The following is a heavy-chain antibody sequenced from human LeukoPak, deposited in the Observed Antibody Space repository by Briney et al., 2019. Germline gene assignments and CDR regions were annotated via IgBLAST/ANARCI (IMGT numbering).Heavy chain of an antibody. CDR1: GGSFSGYY. D-gene: IGHD3-3*01. CDR3: ARAFRRFLDYYYYAMDV. V-gene: IGHV4-34*01. J-gene: IGHJ6*02. Sequence: PSETLSLTCAVYGGSFSGYYWSWIRQPPGKGLEWIGEINHSGSTNYNPSLKSRVTISVDTSKNQFSLKLSSVTAADTAVYYCARAFRRFLDYYYYAMDVWGQGTTVTVSS. CDR2: INHSGST.